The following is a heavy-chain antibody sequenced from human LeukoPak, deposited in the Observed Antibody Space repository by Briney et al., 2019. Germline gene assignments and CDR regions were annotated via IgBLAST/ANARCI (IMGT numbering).Heavy chain of an antibody. CDR3: ARGLGKQWLVPDAFDI. D-gene: IGHD6-19*01. J-gene: IGHJ3*02. Sequence: ASVKVSCKASGGTFSSCAISWVRQAPGQGLEWMGGIIPIFGTANYAQKLQGRVTMTTDTSTSTAYMELRSLRSDDTAVYYCARGLGKQWLVPDAFDIWGQGTMVTVSS. V-gene: IGHV1-69*05. CDR1: GGTFSSCA. CDR2: IIPIFGTA.